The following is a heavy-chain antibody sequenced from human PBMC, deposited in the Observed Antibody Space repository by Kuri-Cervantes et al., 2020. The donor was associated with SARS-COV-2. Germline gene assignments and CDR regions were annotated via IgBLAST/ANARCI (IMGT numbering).Heavy chain of an antibody. CDR1: GGSISSYY. V-gene: IGHV4-59*08. D-gene: IGHD2-21*02. CDR3: ATGVVTAGYLDY. CDR2: IYYSGST. Sequence: GSLRLSCTVSGGSISSYYWSWIRQPPGKGLEWIGYIYYSGSTNYNPSLKSRVTISVDTSKNQFSLKLSSVTAADTAVYYCATGVVTAGYLDYWGQGTLVTVSS. J-gene: IGHJ4*02.